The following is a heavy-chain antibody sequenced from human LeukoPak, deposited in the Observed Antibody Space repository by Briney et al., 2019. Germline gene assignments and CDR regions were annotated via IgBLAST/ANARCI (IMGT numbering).Heavy chain of an antibody. CDR1: GFTFSSYE. J-gene: IGHJ6*04. CDR3: AELGITMIGGV. Sequence: GGSLRLSCAASGFTFSSYEMNWVRQARGEGLELVSYISSSGSTIYYTACVKGRFTISRDNDKNSLYLQMNSLRAEDTAVYYCAELGITMIGGVWGKGTTVTISS. D-gene: IGHD3-10*02. CDR2: ISSSGSTI. V-gene: IGHV3-48*03.